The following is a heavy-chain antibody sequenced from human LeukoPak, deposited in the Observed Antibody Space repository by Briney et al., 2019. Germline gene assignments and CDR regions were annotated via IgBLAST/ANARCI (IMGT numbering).Heavy chain of an antibody. D-gene: IGHD6-6*01. V-gene: IGHV4-38-2*01. CDR1: GYSIKNGDY. J-gene: IGHJ4*02. CDR2: MYNSVSI. CDR3: ARNSSSGFFDY. Sequence: SETLSLTCVVSGYSIKNGDYWGWIRQSPGKGLEWIASMYNSVSIHYNPSLKSRVTILVDTSKNEFSLKMRSVTAADTAVYYCARNSSSGFFDYWGQGTLATVSS.